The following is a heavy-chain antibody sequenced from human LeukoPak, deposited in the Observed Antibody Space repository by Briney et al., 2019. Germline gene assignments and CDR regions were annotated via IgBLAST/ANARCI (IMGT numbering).Heavy chain of an antibody. CDR2: INTSGST. CDR3: ARGRAVAEY. V-gene: IGHV4-4*07. J-gene: IGHJ4*02. D-gene: IGHD6-19*01. CDR1: GGSISNYY. Sequence: PSETLSLTCTVFGGSISNYYWSWIRQPAGKGLEWIGRINTSGSTNYNPSLKSRVTMSADTSKNQFSLQLSSVTATDTAVYYCARGRAVAEYWGQGILVTVSS.